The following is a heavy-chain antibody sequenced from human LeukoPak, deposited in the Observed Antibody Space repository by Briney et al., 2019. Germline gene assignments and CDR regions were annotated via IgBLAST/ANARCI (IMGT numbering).Heavy chain of an antibody. CDR3: ATDYYDSSGYYYSDY. CDR2: IYSGGST. CDR1: GFTFSSYS. V-gene: IGHV3-53*01. Sequence: PGGSLRLSCAASGFTFSSYSMNWVRQAPGKGLEWVSVIYSGGSTYYADSVKGRFTISRDNSKNTLYLQMNSLRAEDTAVYYCATDYYDSSGYYYSDYWGQGTLVTVSS. D-gene: IGHD3-22*01. J-gene: IGHJ4*02.